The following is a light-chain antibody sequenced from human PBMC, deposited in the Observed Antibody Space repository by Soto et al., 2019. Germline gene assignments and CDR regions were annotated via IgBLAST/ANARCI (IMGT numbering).Light chain of an antibody. CDR2: GAS. CDR1: QSVSRHY. V-gene: IGKV3-20*01. J-gene: IGKJ1*01. Sequence: EIVLTQSPGTLSLSPGERATLSCRASQSVSRHYLAWYQQQKPGQAPRLLIYGASNRATGVPDRFSGSGSGKNFNLAISRLETESFVGLYCQQYGSSSWTFGQGTKVEIK. CDR3: QQYGSSSWT.